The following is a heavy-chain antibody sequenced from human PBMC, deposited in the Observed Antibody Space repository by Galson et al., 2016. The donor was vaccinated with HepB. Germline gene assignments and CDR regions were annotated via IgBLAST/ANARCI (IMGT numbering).Heavy chain of an antibody. CDR2: IWYNGITK. J-gene: IGHJ4*02. CDR1: GFTFSSYG. V-gene: IGHV3-33*08. Sequence: SLRLSCAASGFTFSSYGMHWVRQAPGKGLEWVALIWYNGITKYYTESVKGRFTISRDNSKNILYLQMDSLRVEDSAVYYCARLSSLSWRESENSYFDSWGRGTLVSVSS. D-gene: IGHD6-13*01. CDR3: ARLSSLSWRESENSYFDS.